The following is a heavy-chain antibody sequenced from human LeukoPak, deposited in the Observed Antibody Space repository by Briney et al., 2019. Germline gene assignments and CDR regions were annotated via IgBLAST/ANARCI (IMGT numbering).Heavy chain of an antibody. CDR3: ARAKNSGSYGNAFDI. J-gene: IGHJ3*02. V-gene: IGHV1-69*06. D-gene: IGHD1-26*01. CDR2: IIPIFGTA. Sequence: SVKVSCKASGGTFSSYAISWVRQAPGQGLEWMGGIIPIFGTANYAQKFQGRVTITADKSTSTAYMELSSLRSEDTAVYYCARAKNSGSYGNAFDIWGQGTMVTVSS. CDR1: GGTFSSYA.